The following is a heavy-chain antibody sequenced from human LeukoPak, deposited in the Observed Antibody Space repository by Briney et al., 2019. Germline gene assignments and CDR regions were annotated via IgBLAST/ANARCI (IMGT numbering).Heavy chain of an antibody. CDR1: GYTFTGYY. J-gene: IGHJ4*02. CDR3: ARSYYDILTGYLRGFDY. Sequence: SVKVSCKASGYTFTGYYMHWVRQAPGQGLEWMGGIIPIFGTANYAQKFQGRVTITADESTSTAYMKLSSLRSEDTAVYYCARSYYDILTGYLRGFDYWGQGTLVTVSS. V-gene: IGHV1-69*13. CDR2: IIPIFGTA. D-gene: IGHD3-9*01.